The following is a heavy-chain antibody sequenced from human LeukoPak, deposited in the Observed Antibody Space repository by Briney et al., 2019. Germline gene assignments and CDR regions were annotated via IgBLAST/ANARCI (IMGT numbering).Heavy chain of an antibody. CDR3: ALTGSWPIQLDY. D-gene: IGHD6-13*01. CDR1: GYSFTSYW. Sequence: RGESLEISCQGSGYSFTSYWIGWVRQVPGKGLEWVGIIYPGDSDTRYSPSFQGQVTISADKSISTAYLQWSSLKASDTAMYYCALTGSWPIQLDYWGQGTLVTVSS. V-gene: IGHV5-51*01. J-gene: IGHJ4*02. CDR2: IYPGDSDT.